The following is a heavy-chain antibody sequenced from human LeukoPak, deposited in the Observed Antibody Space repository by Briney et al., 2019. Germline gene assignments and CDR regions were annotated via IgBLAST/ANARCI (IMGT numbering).Heavy chain of an antibody. Sequence: GGSLRLSCAASEFSFSTFWMSWVRQAPGKGLEWVANIKQDGSEKYYVDSVKGRFTISRDNSKNTLYLQMNSLRAEDTAVYYCARGEGDGYNWRLIDYWGQGTLVTVSS. CDR1: EFSFSTFW. CDR3: ARGEGDGYNWRLIDY. D-gene: IGHD5-24*01. CDR2: IKQDGSEK. V-gene: IGHV3-7*03. J-gene: IGHJ4*02.